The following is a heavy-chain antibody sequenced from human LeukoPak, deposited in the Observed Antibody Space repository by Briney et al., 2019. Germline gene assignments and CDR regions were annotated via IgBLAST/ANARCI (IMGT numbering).Heavy chain of an antibody. CDR1: GYTFTDDY. J-gene: IGHJ4*02. Sequence: GASVKVSCKASGYTFTDDYIHWVRQAPGQGLEWMAWINPNSGGTYYAQNFHDRITLTRDTSISTAYMELSRLRSDDTAIYYCARANALYCSSTSCLFDCWGQGTLVTVSS. CDR3: ARANALYCSSTSCLFDC. V-gene: IGHV1-2*02. CDR2: INPNSGGT. D-gene: IGHD2-2*01.